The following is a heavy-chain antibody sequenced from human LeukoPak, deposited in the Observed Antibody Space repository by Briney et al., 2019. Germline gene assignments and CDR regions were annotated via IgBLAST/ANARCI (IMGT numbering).Heavy chain of an antibody. Sequence: SETLSLTCSVSGASVTFHSWSWIRQPPGKQLESIGMIYNSVTTNYRPSLKSRVTISVDASKNQLSLKLSSVTAADTAVYYCARGGASSHWFGSWGQGTLVTVSS. D-gene: IGHD6-13*01. V-gene: IGHV4-59*02. CDR3: ARGGASSHWFGS. J-gene: IGHJ5*01. CDR1: GASVTFHS. CDR2: IYNSVTT.